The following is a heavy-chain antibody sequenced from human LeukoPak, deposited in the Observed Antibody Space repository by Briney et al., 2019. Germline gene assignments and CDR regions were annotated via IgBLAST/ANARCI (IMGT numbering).Heavy chain of an antibody. V-gene: IGHV4-39*01. J-gene: IGHJ4*02. Sequence: SETLSLTCTVSGGSISSSSYYRGWIRQPPGKGLEWIGSIYYSGTTFYNPSLKSRVTISVDTSKNQFSLNLNSVTAADTSVYYCARQSAGWGDFDYWGQGTLVTVSS. D-gene: IGHD3-16*01. CDR3: ARQSAGWGDFDY. CDR2: IYYSGTT. CDR1: GGSISSSSYY.